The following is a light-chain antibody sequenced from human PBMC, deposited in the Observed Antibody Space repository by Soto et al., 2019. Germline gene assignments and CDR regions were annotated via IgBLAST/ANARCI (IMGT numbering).Light chain of an antibody. Sequence: ETMMTQSPDTLSVSLGERATLSCRASQSLRSSLAWYQQKPGQAPRLLIYGASNRATGIPHRFSGSGSGTEFTLTISSLQSEDFAVYYCQQYNNRPPWTFGQGTKVDIK. CDR1: QSLRSS. CDR2: GAS. J-gene: IGKJ1*01. CDR3: QQYNNRPPWT. V-gene: IGKV3-15*01.